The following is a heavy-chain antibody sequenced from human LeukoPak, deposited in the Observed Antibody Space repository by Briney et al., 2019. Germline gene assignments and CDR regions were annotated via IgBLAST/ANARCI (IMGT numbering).Heavy chain of an antibody. J-gene: IGHJ6*02. V-gene: IGHV3-30*18. D-gene: IGHD1-26*01. Sequence: GGSLRLSCAASGFTFSSYGMHWVRQAPGKGLEWVAVISYDGSNKYYADSVKGRFTISRDNSKNTLYLQMNSLRAEDTAVYYCAKTGIVGATGVFYGMGVWGQGTTVTVSS. CDR1: GFTFSSYG. CDR3: AKTGIVGATGVFYGMGV. CDR2: ISYDGSNK.